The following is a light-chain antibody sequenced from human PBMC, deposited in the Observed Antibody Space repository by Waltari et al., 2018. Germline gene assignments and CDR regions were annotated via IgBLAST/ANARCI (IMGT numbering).Light chain of an antibody. CDR1: NIRTKN. Sequence: SSVLTQPPSVSVAQGQTATSDCGADNIRTKNVNWYQQRPGTAPVLALYHGRGPPAGVHGRLSGYNSENTATPTTRGVEAGEAAYYCCPVWDNDLVVFGGGTKLTVL. J-gene: IGLJ2*01. V-gene: IGLV3-21*02. CDR2: HGR. CDR3: PVWDNDLVV.